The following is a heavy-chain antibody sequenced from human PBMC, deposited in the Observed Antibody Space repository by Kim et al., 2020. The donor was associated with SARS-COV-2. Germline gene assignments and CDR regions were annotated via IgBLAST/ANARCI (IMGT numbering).Heavy chain of an antibody. Sequence: ATMKGRFTIARDDSKITLYLQMNSLKAEDTAVYYCTTEGSSWYGGHYFDDWGQGTLVTVSS. D-gene: IGHD6-13*01. J-gene: IGHJ4*02. CDR3: TTEGSSWYGGHYFDD. V-gene: IGHV3-15*01.